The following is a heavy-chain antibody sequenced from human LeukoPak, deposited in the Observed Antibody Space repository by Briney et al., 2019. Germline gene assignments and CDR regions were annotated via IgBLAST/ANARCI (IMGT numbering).Heavy chain of an antibody. CDR2: ISGSGDST. D-gene: IGHD2-15*01. CDR3: VKGCSYTGCYTSDY. Sequence: GGALRLSCAASGFTFNNYAMTWVRQAPGKGLEGVSTISGSGDSTHYADSVKGRFTIPRDNSKNTLYMQMNSLRVEDTAVYYCVKGCSYTGCYTSDYWGQGTLVTVSS. V-gene: IGHV3-23*01. CDR1: GFTFNNYA. J-gene: IGHJ4*02.